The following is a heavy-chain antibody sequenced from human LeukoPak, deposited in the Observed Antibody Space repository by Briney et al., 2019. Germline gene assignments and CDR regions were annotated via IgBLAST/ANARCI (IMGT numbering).Heavy chain of an antibody. D-gene: IGHD2-2*01. CDR2: ISYDGNDK. Sequence: ERSLRLSCAASGFTFSSSDMLWVRQAPGQGLEWVTFISYDGNDKYYADSVKGRFTVSRDNSKHTLYLQMNSLRAEDTAVYHCAKELHVPVATDGLEVWGQGTTVTVSS. V-gene: IGHV3-30*18. J-gene: IGHJ6*02. CDR1: GFTFSSSD. CDR3: AKELHVPVATDGLEV.